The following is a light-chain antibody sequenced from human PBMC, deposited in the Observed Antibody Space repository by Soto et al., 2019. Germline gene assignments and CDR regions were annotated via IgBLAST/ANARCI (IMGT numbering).Light chain of an antibody. J-gene: IGKJ1*01. V-gene: IGKV1-8*01. Sequence: AIRMTQSPSSLSASTGDRVPITCRASQGISSYLAWYQQKPGKAPKLLIYAASTLQSGVPSRFSGSRSGTDFTLTITRLEPEDFAVYYCQRFGTSPPWTFGQGTKVDIK. CDR3: QRFGTSPPWT. CDR2: AAS. CDR1: QGISSY.